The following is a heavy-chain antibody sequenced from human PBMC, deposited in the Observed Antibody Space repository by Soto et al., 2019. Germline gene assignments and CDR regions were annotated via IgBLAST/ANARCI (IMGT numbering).Heavy chain of an antibody. CDR2: IWYDGSNK. J-gene: IGHJ5*02. CDR3: ARDVRSRRYDL. V-gene: IGHV3-33*08. Sequence: GGSLRLSCAASGFSVSSSHMIWVRQAPGKGLEWLAVIWYDGSNKYYADSVKGRFTISRDNSKNTLYLQMNSLRAEDTAVYYCARDVRSRRYDLWGQGTLVTVSS. D-gene: IGHD3-10*02. CDR1: GFSVSSSH.